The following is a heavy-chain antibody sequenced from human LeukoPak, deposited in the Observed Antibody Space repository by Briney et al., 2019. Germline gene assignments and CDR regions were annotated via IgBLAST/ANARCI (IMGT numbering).Heavy chain of an antibody. V-gene: IGHV4-38-2*01. CDR2: IYHSGST. J-gene: IGHJ4*02. CDR3: ARHAYSNYLLDY. CDR1: GYSISSGYY. D-gene: IGHD4-11*01. Sequence: PPETLSLTCAVSGYSISSGYYWGWIRQPPGKGLEWIGSIYHSGSTYYNPSLKSRVTISVDTSKNQFSLKLSSVTAADTAVYYCARHAYSNYLLDYWGQGTLVTVSS.